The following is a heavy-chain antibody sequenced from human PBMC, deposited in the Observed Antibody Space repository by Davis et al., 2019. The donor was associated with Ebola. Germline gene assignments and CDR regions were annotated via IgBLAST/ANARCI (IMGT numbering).Heavy chain of an antibody. D-gene: IGHD2-8*02. Sequence: PGKSLKISCAASGLSFSSHWMTWVRQAPGKGLESVAKINKDGSQKYYVDSVKGRFTISRDNAQNSLYLQMNSLRAEDTAMYYCAKEDWWRFDPWGQGTLVTVSS. CDR2: INKDGSQK. J-gene: IGHJ5*02. CDR3: AKEDWWRFDP. V-gene: IGHV3-7*03. CDR1: GLSFSSHW.